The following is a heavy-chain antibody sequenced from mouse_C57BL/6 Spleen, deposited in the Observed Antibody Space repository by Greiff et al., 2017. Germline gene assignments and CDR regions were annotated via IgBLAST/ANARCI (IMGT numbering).Heavy chain of an antibody. D-gene: IGHD1-1*01. CDR2: IYPGDGDT. CDR3: ARDHGSSHWYFDV. Sequence: VQLQESGAELVKPGASVKISCKASGYAFSSYWMNWVKQRPGKGLEWIGQIYPGDGDTNYNGKFKGKATLTADKSSSTAYMQLSSLTSEDSAVYFCARDHGSSHWYFDVWGTGTTVTVSS. V-gene: IGHV1-80*01. CDR1: GYAFSSYW. J-gene: IGHJ1*03.